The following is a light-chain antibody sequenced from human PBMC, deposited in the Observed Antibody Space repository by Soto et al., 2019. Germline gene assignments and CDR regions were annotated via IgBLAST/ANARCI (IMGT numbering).Light chain of an antibody. V-gene: IGKV1-5*03. J-gene: IGKJ2*01. Sequence: DIQMTQSPSTLSASVRDRVTITCRASQSISSWLAWYQQKPGKAPKLLIYKASSLQSGVPSRFXGSGSGTEFTLTISSLQPDDFATYYCQQYNSYSPYTFGQGTKLEIK. CDR3: QQYNSYSPYT. CDR1: QSISSW. CDR2: KAS.